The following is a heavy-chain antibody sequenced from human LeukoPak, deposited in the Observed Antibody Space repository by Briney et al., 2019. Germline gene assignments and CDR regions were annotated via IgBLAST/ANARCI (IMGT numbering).Heavy chain of an antibody. D-gene: IGHD3-10*01. Sequence: SETLSLTCTVSGGSISSSSYYWGWIRQPPGKGLEWIGSIYYSGSTYYNPSLKSRVTISVDTSKNQFSLKLSSVTAADTAVYYCARVRYGSGSYSPLDYWGQGTLVTVSS. CDR2: IYYSGST. V-gene: IGHV4-39*07. J-gene: IGHJ4*02. CDR1: GGSISSSSYY. CDR3: ARVRYGSGSYSPLDY.